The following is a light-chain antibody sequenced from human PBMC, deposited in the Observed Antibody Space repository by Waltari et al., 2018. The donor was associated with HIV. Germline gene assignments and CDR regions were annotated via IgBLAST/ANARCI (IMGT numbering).Light chain of an antibody. CDR2: NTN. Sequence: QTVVTQEPSFSVSPGGTVTLTCGLSSGSVSTNYSPSWYQQTPGQAPRTLIYNTNTRSSGVPDRFSGSILGNKAALTITGAQADDESDYYCVLYMGSGISMFGGGTKLTVL. V-gene: IGLV8-61*01. CDR1: SGSVSTNYS. CDR3: VLYMGSGISM. J-gene: IGLJ3*02.